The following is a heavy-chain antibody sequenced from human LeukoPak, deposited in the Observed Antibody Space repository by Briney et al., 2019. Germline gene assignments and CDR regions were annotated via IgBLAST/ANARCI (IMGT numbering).Heavy chain of an antibody. Sequence: GGSLRLSCAASGFTFSSYGMHWVRQAPGKGLEWVAVISYDGSNKYYADSVKGRFTISRDNSKNTLYLQMNSLRAEDTAVYYCAKGRDIVVVVAATDYWGQGTLVTVPS. J-gene: IGHJ4*02. CDR1: GFTFSSYG. CDR2: ISYDGSNK. D-gene: IGHD2-15*01. V-gene: IGHV3-30*18. CDR3: AKGRDIVVVVAATDY.